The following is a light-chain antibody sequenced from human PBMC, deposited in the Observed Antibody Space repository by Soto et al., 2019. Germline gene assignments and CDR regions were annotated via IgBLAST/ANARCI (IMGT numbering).Light chain of an antibody. J-gene: IGLJ1*01. CDR2: EDS. V-gene: IGLV2-8*01. CDR1: SSDVGGYDY. Sequence: QSVLTQPPSASGSPGQSVTISCNGTSSDVGGYDYVSWYKQHPGKAPKLMIYEDSKRPSGVPDRFSGSKSGNTAALTVSGLQAEDEADYYCSSYVGTNSYVFGTGTKVTVL. CDR3: SSYVGTNSYV.